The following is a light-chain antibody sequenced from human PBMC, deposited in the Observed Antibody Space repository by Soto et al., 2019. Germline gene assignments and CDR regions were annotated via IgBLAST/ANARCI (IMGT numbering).Light chain of an antibody. CDR3: QKYDSVPLT. CDR1: QGINNF. CDR2: AAS. Sequence: DILMTQSPSSLSSSVGDRVTITCRASQGINNFVVWYQQKPGEVPKLLIYAASTLESGVPPRFSGSGFGTDFVLTISSLEPEDVATYYCQKYDSVPLTFGGGTRVEIK. J-gene: IGKJ4*01. V-gene: IGKV1-27*01.